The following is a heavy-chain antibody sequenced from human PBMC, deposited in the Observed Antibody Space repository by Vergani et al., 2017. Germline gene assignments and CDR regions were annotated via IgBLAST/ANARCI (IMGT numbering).Heavy chain of an antibody. CDR2: INHSGST. CDR3: ARGVAVADYYFDY. CDR1: GGSFSGYY. V-gene: IGHV4-34*01. D-gene: IGHD6-19*01. J-gene: IGHJ4*02. Sequence: QVQLQQWGAGLLKPSETLSLTCAVYGGSFSGYYWSWIRQPPGKGLEWIGEINHSGSTNYNPSLKSRVTISVDTSKNQFSLKLSSVTAAATAVYYCARGVAVADYYFDYWGQGTLVTVSS.